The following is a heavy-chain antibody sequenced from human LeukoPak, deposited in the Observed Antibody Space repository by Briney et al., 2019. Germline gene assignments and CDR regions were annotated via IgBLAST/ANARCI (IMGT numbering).Heavy chain of an antibody. Sequence: SETLSLTXAVSGYSISSGYYWGWIRQPPGKGLEWIGSIYHSENPYYNPSLKSRVTISVDTSKNQFSLRLTSVTAADTAVYYCARHPLAYYEGTGYAGTHFDCWGQGTLVTVSS. CDR2: IYHSENP. CDR3: ARHPLAYYEGTGYAGTHFDC. D-gene: IGHD3-22*01. J-gene: IGHJ4*02. CDR1: GYSISSGYY. V-gene: IGHV4-38-2*01.